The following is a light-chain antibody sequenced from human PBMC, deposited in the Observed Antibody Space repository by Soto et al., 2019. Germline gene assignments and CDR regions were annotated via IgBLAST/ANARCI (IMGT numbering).Light chain of an antibody. CDR1: SSDVGSYNL. Sequence: QSALTQPASVSGSPGQSITISCTGTSSDVGSYNLVSWYQQYPGKAPKLIIYEGSKRPSGVSNRFSGSKSGNTASLTISGLQAEDEADYSCCSYAGSRSWVFGGGTQLTVL. CDR3: CSYAGSRSWV. J-gene: IGLJ3*02. V-gene: IGLV2-23*01. CDR2: EGS.